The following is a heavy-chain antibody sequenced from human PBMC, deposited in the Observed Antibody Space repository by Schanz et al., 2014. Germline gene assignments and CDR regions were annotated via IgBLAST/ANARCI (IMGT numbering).Heavy chain of an antibody. V-gene: IGHV3-48*01. D-gene: IGHD3-10*01. CDR2: IATSSSTR. CDR3: ASGVHVSSLQKGLQF. Sequence: EVQLVESGGGLVQPGRSLRLSCTASGFTVSSNHMNWVRQVPGKGLEWLSYIATSSSTRHYADSVKGRVTISRDNAKNSVSLQMRRLRVEDTAVYYCASGVHVSSLQKGLQFWGRGTLVIVSS. J-gene: IGHJ1*01. CDR1: GFTVSSNH.